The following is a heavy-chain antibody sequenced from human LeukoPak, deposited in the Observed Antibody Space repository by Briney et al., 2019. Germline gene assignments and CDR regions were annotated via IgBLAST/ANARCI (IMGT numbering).Heavy chain of an antibody. Sequence: GGSLRLSCATSGFTFSTYTMNWVRQAPGKGLEWVSYISSSSGTIYYADSVKGRFTISRDNSKNTLYLQMNSLRAEDTAVYYCAKDRQWLVFDYWGQGTLVTVSS. J-gene: IGHJ4*02. CDR1: GFTFSTYT. CDR3: AKDRQWLVFDY. D-gene: IGHD6-19*01. V-gene: IGHV3-48*01. CDR2: ISSSSGTI.